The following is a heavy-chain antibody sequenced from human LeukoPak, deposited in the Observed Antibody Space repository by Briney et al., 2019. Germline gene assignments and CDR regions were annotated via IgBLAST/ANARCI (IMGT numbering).Heavy chain of an antibody. CDR2: ISSSSSYI. Sequence: GGSLRLSCAASGFTFSSYSMNWVRQAPGKGLEWVSSISSSSSYIYYADSVKGRFTISRDNAKNSLYLQLNSLRAEDTAVYYCASSPFGVVGDWGQGTLVTVSS. D-gene: IGHD3-3*01. J-gene: IGHJ4*02. V-gene: IGHV3-21*01. CDR3: ASSPFGVVGD. CDR1: GFTFSSYS.